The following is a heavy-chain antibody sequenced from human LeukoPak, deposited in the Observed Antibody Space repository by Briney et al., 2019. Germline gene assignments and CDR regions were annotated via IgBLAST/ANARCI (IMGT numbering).Heavy chain of an antibody. CDR3: ARVPDITARPCDT. CDR2: ISHTGLT. Sequence: SETLSLTCAVCGGSFSDYYWTLIRQTPGKGLEWIGEISHTGLTGSNPSLKSRVTIFVDSSKKQFSLRMTSVTAADTGIYYCARVPDITARPCDTWGPGTLVTVSS. D-gene: IGHD1-1*01. V-gene: IGHV4-34*01. CDR1: GGSFSDYY. J-gene: IGHJ5*02.